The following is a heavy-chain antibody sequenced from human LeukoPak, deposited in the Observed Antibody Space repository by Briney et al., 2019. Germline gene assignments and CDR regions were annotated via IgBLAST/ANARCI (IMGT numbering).Heavy chain of an antibody. D-gene: IGHD6-13*01. Sequence: SETLSLTCTVSGGSISSYYWSWIRQPPGKGLEWIGYIYYSGSTNYNPSLKSRVTISVDKSKNQFSLKLSSVTAADTAVYYCARGRSIPAAGAFDYWGQGTLVTVSS. J-gene: IGHJ4*02. V-gene: IGHV4-59*12. CDR3: ARGRSIPAAGAFDY. CDR1: GGSISSYY. CDR2: IYYSGST.